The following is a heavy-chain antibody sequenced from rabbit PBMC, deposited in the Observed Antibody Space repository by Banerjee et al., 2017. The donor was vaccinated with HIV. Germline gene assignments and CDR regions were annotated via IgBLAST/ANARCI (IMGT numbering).Heavy chain of an antibody. CDR1: GFDFSSYG. CDR3: ARRGVGYYGGFDL. V-gene: IGHV1S39*01. CDR2: IDPVFGST. D-gene: IGHD1-1*01. Sequence: QEQLVESGGGLVQPGGSLKLSCKASGFDFSSYGVSWVRQAPGKGLEWIGYIDPVFGSTYYASWVNGRFTISKTSSTTVTLQMTSLTAADTATYFCARRGVGYYGGFDLWGPGTLVTVS. J-gene: IGHJ4*01.